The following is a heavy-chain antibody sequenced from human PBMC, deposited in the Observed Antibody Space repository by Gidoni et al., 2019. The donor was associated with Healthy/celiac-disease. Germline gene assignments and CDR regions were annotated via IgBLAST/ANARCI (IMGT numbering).Heavy chain of an antibody. CDR2: ISGSGGST. J-gene: IGHJ4*02. D-gene: IGHD6-19*01. CDR3: AKSDGYSSGWYGQDFDY. CDR1: GVTFSSYA. V-gene: IGHV3-23*01. Sequence: EVQLLESGGGLVQPGGSRRLSCAASGVTFSSYAMRWVRQAPGKGLEWVSAISGSGGSTYYADSVKGRFTIARDNSKNTLYLQMNSLRAEDTAVYYCAKSDGYSSGWYGQDFDYWGQGTLVTVSS.